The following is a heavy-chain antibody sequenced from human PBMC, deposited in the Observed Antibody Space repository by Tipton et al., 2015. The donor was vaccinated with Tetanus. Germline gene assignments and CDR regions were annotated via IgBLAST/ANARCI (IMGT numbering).Heavy chain of an antibody. Sequence: SGASTSDKKYYWGWIRQAPGKGLEWIASIYFQGSTYYSPSLKSRLTIDVDTSQNLFSLKLTSVTAADTAVYYCARHLYGYWFDPWGQGALVTVSS. V-gene: IGHV4-39*02. J-gene: IGHJ5*02. D-gene: IGHD2/OR15-2a*01. CDR2: IYFQGST. CDR1: GASTSDKKYY. CDR3: ARHLYGYWFDP.